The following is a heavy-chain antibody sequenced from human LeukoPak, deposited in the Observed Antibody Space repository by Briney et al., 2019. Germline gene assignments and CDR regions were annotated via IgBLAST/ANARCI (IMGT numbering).Heavy chain of an antibody. V-gene: IGHV4-4*07. Sequence: SETLSLTCTVSGGSISSYYWSWVRQPAGKGLEWIGRIYTSGSTNYNPSLKSRVTMSVDTSKNQFSLKLSSVTAADTAVYYCARVCYGDSHFPDAFDIWGQGTMVTVSS. J-gene: IGHJ3*02. CDR1: GGSISSYY. CDR2: IYTSGST. D-gene: IGHD4-17*01. CDR3: ARVCYGDSHFPDAFDI.